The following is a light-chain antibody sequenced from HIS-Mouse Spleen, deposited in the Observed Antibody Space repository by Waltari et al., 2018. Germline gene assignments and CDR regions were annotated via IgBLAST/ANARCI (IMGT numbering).Light chain of an antibody. CDR3: SSYTSSSTEV. V-gene: IGLV2-14*03. Sequence: QSALTQPASVSGSPGQSITIPCTGTSSDVGGYTYGPWYQQHPGKAPKLMIYDVSNRPSGVSNRFSGSKSGNTASLTISGLQAEDEADYYCSSYTSSSTEVFGGGTKLTVL. CDR1: SSDVGGYTY. CDR2: DVS. J-gene: IGLJ2*01.